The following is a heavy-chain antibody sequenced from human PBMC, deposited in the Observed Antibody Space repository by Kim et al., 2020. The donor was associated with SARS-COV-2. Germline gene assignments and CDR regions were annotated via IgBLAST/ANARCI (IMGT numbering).Heavy chain of an antibody. V-gene: IGHV3-15*01. CDR2: IKSKTDGGTT. CDR1: GFTFSNAW. CDR3: TTDYCSGGSCYLNYYYYGMDV. D-gene: IGHD2-15*01. Sequence: GGFLRLSCAASGFTFSNAWMSWVRQAPGKGLEWVGRIKSKTDGGTTDYAAPVKGRFTISRDDSKNTLYLQMNSLKTEDTAVYYCTTDYCSGGSCYLNYYYYGMDVWGQGTTVTVSS. J-gene: IGHJ6*02.